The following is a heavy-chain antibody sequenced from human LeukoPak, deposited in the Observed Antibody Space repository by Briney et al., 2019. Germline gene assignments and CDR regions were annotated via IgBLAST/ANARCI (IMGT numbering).Heavy chain of an antibody. D-gene: IGHD5-18*01. V-gene: IGHV2-5*02. CDR3: AHNKDGYRYFDY. Sequence: SGPTLVNPTQTLTLTCTFSGFSLSTSGVDVGWIRQPPGKALEWLALIYWDDDKRYSPSLKSRLTITKDTSKNQVVLTLTNMDPVDTATCYCAHNKDGYRYFDYWGQGTLVTVSS. CDR1: GFSLSTSGVD. CDR2: IYWDDDK. J-gene: IGHJ4*02.